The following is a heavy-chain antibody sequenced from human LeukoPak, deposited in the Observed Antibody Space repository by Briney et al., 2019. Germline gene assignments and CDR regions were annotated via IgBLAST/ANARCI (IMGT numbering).Heavy chain of an antibody. CDR1: GFTFSSYA. CDR3: AKDRYYDFWRVYYARGGNCFAP. D-gene: IGHD3-3*01. V-gene: IGHV3-23*01. J-gene: IGHJ5*02. CDR2: ISGSGGST. Sequence: GGSLRLSCAASGFTFSSYAMSWVRQAPGKGLEWVSAISGSGGSTYYADSVKGRFTISRDNSKNTLYLQMNSLRAEDTAVYYCAKDRYYDFWRVYYARGGNCFAPGGQGPLAPVPS.